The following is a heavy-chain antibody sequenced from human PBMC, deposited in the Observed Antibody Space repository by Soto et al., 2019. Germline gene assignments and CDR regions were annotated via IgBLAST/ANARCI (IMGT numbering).Heavy chain of an antibody. Sequence: SETLCLTCTVSGGSISSGGYYWNWIRQHPGKGLEWIGYIYYIGSTYYNPSLKSRVTISLDTSKNQFSLKLSSVTAADTAVYYCARSVFPWGQGTLVTVSP. CDR1: GGSISSGGYY. CDR3: ARSVFP. J-gene: IGHJ5*02. CDR2: IYYIGST. V-gene: IGHV4-31*03.